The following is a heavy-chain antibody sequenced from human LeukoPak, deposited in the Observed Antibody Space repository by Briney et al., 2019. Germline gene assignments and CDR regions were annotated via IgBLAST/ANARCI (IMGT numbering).Heavy chain of an antibody. V-gene: IGHV1-8*01. CDR1: GYTFTSYD. CDR3: ARGLSYYDFWSGSNWFDP. D-gene: IGHD3-3*01. J-gene: IGHJ5*02. CDR2: MNPNSGNT. Sequence: GASVKVSCKASGYTFTSYDINWVRQATGQGLEWMGWMNPNSGNTGYAQKFQGRVTTTRNTSISTAYMELSSLRSEDTAVYYCARGLSYYDFWSGSNWFDPWGQGTLVTVSS.